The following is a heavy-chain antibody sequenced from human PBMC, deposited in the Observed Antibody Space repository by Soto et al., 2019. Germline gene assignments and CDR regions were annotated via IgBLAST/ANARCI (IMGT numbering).Heavy chain of an antibody. J-gene: IGHJ6*02. CDR1: GVAGTNGDYY. CDR3: ARGGSYYYYYGLDV. V-gene: IGHV4-61*08. CDR2: IYYSGST. D-gene: IGHD1-26*01. Sequence: PSETLSLTCTVSGVAGTNGDYYWNWIRQPPGKGLEWIGYIYYSGSTNYNPSLKSRVTMSLDTSKNQFSLRLSSVTAADTAAYFCARGGSYYYYYGLDVWGQGTTVTVS.